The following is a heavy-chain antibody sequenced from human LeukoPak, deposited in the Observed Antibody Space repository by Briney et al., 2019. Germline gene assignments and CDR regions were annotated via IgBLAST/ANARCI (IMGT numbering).Heavy chain of an antibody. CDR2: IYPRDSDT. V-gene: IGHV5-51*01. Sequence: GESLKISCQGSGYSFTSYWIGWVRQMPGKGLEWMGIIYPRDSDTRYSPSFQGQVTISADKSISTAYLQWSSLKASDTAMYYCARHIVGATLNDAFDIWGQGTMVTVSS. D-gene: IGHD1-26*01. J-gene: IGHJ3*02. CDR1: GYSFTSYW. CDR3: ARHIVGATLNDAFDI.